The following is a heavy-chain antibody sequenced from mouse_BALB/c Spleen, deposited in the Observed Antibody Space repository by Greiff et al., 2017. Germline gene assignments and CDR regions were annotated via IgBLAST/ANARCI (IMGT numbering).Heavy chain of an antibody. D-gene: IGHD2-4*01. CDR2: IDPANGNT. V-gene: IGHV14-3*02. CDR3: ARGHDYGYAMDY. CDR1: GFNIKDTY. Sequence: EVHLVESGAELVKPGASVKLSCTASGFNIKDTYMHWVKQRPEQGLEWIGRIDPANGNTKYDPKFQGKATITADTSSNTAYLQLSSLTSEDTAVYYCARGHDYGYAMDYWGQGTSVTVSS. J-gene: IGHJ4*01.